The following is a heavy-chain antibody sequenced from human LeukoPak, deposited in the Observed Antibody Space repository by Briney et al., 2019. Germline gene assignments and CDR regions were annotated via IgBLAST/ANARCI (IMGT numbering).Heavy chain of an antibody. V-gene: IGHV3-66*04. D-gene: IGHD6-13*01. Sequence: GGSLRLSCAASGFTFRSNYMSWVRQPPGKGLEWVSVIYSGGSTYYADSVKGRFTISRDNSKNTLYLQMNSLRAEDTAVYYCARHWPRIAAADYWGQGTLVTVSS. CDR3: ARHWPRIAAADY. CDR2: IYSGGST. J-gene: IGHJ4*02. CDR1: GFTFRSNY.